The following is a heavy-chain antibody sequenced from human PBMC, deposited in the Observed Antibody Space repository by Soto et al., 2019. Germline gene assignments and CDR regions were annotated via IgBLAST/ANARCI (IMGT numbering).Heavy chain of an antibody. V-gene: IGHV4-39*01. CDR3: GKVLIGATRHTDVDS. CDR1: GVSLNSDLYY. D-gene: IGHD2-15*01. J-gene: IGHJ4*02. CDR2: IYYDEST. Sequence: SETLCLTCTASGVSLNSDLYYWVWIRQSPGKGLAWIASIYYDESTYYNPSLKSRVTISKDKPKNQFSLTLKSVTAADTAVYYCGKVLIGATRHTDVDSWGQGALVTVSS.